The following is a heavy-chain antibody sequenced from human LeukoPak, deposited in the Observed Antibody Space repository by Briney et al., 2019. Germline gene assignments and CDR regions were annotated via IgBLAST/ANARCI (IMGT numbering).Heavy chain of an antibody. CDR2: IYTSGST. Sequence: SQTLSLTCTVSGGSISSGSYYWSWIRQPAGAGLEWIGRIYTSGSTNYNPSLKSRVTISVDTSKNQFSLKLSSVTAADTAVYYCARDSDVSGYYDSSGYYYYYYYMDVWGKGTTVTVSS. CDR3: ARDSDVSGYYDSSGYYYYYYYMDV. V-gene: IGHV4-61*02. D-gene: IGHD3-22*01. J-gene: IGHJ6*03. CDR1: GGSISSGSYY.